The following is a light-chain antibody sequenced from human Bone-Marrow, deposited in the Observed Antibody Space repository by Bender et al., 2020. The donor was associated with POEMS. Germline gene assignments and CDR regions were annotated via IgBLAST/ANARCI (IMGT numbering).Light chain of an antibody. CDR1: RSDVGGYDY. CDR3: AAWDAGLSGGV. Sequence: QSALTQPRSVSGSPGQSVTLSCSGTRSDVGGYDYVSWYQIRPGKPPKVIIFDFSKRPSGVPDRFSGSKSGNTASLTISGLQAEDEADYYCAAWDAGLSGGVFGGGTKLTVL. V-gene: IGLV2-11*01. J-gene: IGLJ3*02. CDR2: DFS.